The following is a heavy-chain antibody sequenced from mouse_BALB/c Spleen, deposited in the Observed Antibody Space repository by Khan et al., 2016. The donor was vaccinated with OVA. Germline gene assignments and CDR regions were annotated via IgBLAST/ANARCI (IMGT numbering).Heavy chain of an antibody. D-gene: IGHD1-1*01. J-gene: IGHJ2*01. V-gene: IGHV1-20*02. CDR1: GYSFTGYF. CDR2: INPHIGET. CDR3: ARKNSSDFDY. Sequence: VQLKESGPELVKPGASVKISCKASGYSFTGYFMNWVMQSHGKSLEWIGRINPHIGETFYNQKFKGKAILTVDESSSTVHMELRSLASEDSAVYYCARKNSSDFDYWGQGTTLTVSS.